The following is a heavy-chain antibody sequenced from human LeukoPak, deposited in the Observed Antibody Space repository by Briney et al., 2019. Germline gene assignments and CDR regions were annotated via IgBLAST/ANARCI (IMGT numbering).Heavy chain of an antibody. CDR3: ARAGGYSGYECFDY. CDR1: GFTFDDYG. CDR2: INWNGGST. D-gene: IGHD5-12*01. Sequence: GRSLRLSCAASGFTFDDYGMSWVRQAPGKGLEWVSGINWNGGSTGYADSVKGRFTISRDNAKNSLYLQMNSLRAEDTALYYCARAGGYSGYECFDYWGQGTLVTVSS. J-gene: IGHJ4*02. V-gene: IGHV3-20*04.